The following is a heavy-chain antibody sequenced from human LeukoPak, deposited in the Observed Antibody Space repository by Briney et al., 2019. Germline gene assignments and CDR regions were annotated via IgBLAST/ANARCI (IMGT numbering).Heavy chain of an antibody. J-gene: IGHJ4*02. CDR2: IKHDGSEK. V-gene: IGHV3-7*03. D-gene: IGHD3-22*01. Sequence: GGSLRLSCAASGFTFSSYWMSWVRQAPGKGLEWVANIKHDGSEKNYVDSVKGRFTISRDNAKNSLYLQMNSLRAEDTAVYYCATPLDYYDRSDSHQGGDWGQGTLVTVSS. CDR3: ATPLDYYDRSDSHQGGD. CDR1: GFTFSSYW.